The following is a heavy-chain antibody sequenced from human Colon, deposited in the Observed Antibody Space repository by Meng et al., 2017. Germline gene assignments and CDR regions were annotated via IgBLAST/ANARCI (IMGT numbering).Heavy chain of an antibody. V-gene: IGHV4-30-4*08. CDR3: ARGDTLVLDY. D-gene: IGHD3-16*01. CDR1: GGSISSGTYY. Sequence: QVQLQESGPGLVKPSQTLSLTCTVSGGSISSGTYYWGWIRQLPGKGLEWIAYIHYSGSTYYSPSLKSRVTISLDTSKNQFSLKLSFVTAADTAVYYCARGDTLVLDYWGQGALVTVSS. J-gene: IGHJ4*02. CDR2: IHYSGST.